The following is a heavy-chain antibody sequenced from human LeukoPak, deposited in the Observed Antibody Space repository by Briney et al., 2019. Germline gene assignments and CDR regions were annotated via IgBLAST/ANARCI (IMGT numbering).Heavy chain of an antibody. Sequence: SETLSLTCTISGASIDSYYWSWIRQPPGKGLEWIGYIYYSGTTNYNPSLKSRVTISVDTSKNQFSLKVSSVTAADTAVYYCARSYDFWSGDSQFDYWGLGTLVTVSS. D-gene: IGHD3-3*01. CDR2: IYYSGTT. J-gene: IGHJ4*02. CDR1: GASIDSYY. CDR3: ARSYDFWSGDSQFDY. V-gene: IGHV4-59*01.